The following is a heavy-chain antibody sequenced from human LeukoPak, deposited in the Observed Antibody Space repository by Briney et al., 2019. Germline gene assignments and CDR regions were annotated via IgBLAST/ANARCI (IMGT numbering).Heavy chain of an antibody. V-gene: IGHV3-48*02. D-gene: IGHD3-10*01. CDR1: GFTFSSYS. Sequence: GGSLRLSCAASGFTFSSYSMNWVRQAPGKGLEWVSYISSSSSTIYYADSVKGRFTISRGNAKNSLYLQMNSLRDEDTAVYYCARGPRLWFRESYPWGQGTLVTVSP. CDR2: ISSSSSTI. J-gene: IGHJ5*02. CDR3: ARGPRLWFRESYP.